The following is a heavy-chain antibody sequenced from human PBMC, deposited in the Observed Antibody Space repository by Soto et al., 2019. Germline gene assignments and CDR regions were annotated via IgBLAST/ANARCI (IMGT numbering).Heavy chain of an antibody. CDR3: VRVGYGIGGGYYRNYYSGMDV. V-gene: IGHV5-10-1*01. CDR2: IDPSDSYT. D-gene: IGHD2-2*03. Sequence: GESLKISCKGSGYSFTSYWISWVRQMPGKGLEWMGRIDPSDSYTNYSPSFQGHVTISADKSISTAYLQWSSLKASDTAMYYCVRVGYGIGGGYYRNYYSGMDVWGQGTTVTVSS. CDR1: GYSFTSYW. J-gene: IGHJ6*02.